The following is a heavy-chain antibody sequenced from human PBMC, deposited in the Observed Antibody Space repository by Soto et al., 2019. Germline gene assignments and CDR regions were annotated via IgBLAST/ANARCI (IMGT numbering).Heavy chain of an antibody. V-gene: IGHV1-69*13. J-gene: IGHJ4*02. CDR2: IIPIFGTA. CDR1: GGTFSSYA. D-gene: IGHD2-15*01. Sequence: ASVKVSCKASGGTFSSYAISWVRQAPGQGLEWMGGIIPIFGTANYAQKFQGRVTITADESTSTAYMELSSLRSEDTAVYYCARGTGSAYPGWNCSGGSCYFDYWGQGTLVTVSS. CDR3: ARGTGSAYPGWNCSGGSCYFDY.